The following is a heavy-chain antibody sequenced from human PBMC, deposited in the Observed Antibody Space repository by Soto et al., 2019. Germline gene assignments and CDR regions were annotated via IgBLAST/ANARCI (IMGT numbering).Heavy chain of an antibody. CDR3: AKEAYCSGGSCYLGAFDI. J-gene: IGHJ3*02. CDR1: GGTFSSYT. CDR2: IIPILGIA. Sequence: ASVKVSCKASGGTFSSYTISWVRQAPGQGLEWMGRIIPILGIANYAQKFQGRVTITADKSTSTAYMELSSLRSEDTAVYYCAKEAYCSGGSCYLGAFDIWGQGTMVTVSS. V-gene: IGHV1-69*02. D-gene: IGHD2-15*01.